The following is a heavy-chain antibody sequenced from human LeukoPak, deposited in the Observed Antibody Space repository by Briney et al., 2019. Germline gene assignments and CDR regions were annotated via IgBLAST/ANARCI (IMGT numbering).Heavy chain of an antibody. CDR3: AREGLKGTFDY. CDR1: GGSISSYY. Sequence: PSETLSLTCTVSGGSISSYYWSWIRQPPGKGLEWIGYIYYSGSTNYNPSLKSRVTISVDTSKNQFSLKLSSVTAADTAVYYCAREGLKGTFDYWGQGTLVTVSS. CDR2: IYYSGST. V-gene: IGHV4-59*01. J-gene: IGHJ4*02. D-gene: IGHD2-8*01.